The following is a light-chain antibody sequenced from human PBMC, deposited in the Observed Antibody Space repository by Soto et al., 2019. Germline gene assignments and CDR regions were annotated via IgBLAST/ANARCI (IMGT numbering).Light chain of an antibody. Sequence: QSALTQPPSASGTPGQRATISCSGSSSKIGSNTVNWYQQLPGTAPKLLIYSNNQRPSGVPDRFSGSKSGTSASLAISGLQSGDEADYYCAAWDDSLNGYYVFGTGTKVTVL. CDR2: SNN. V-gene: IGLV1-44*01. J-gene: IGLJ1*01. CDR1: SSKIGSNT. CDR3: AAWDDSLNGYYV.